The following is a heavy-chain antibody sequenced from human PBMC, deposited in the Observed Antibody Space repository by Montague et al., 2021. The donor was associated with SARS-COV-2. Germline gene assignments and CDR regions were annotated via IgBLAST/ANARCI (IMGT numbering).Heavy chain of an antibody. CDR2: ISYDGSHQ. D-gene: IGHD6-13*01. CDR1: AFTFTSYS. CDR3: ARVYGSHWPPNYAMDV. V-gene: IGHV3-30*04. Sequence: SLRLSCAASAFTFTSYSLHWVRQAPGQGLEWVALISYDGSHQYYAASVKGRFTISRDNSKNTMYLQMTSLRPEDTAVYYCARVYGSHWPPNYAMDVWGQGTTVTVSS. J-gene: IGHJ6*02.